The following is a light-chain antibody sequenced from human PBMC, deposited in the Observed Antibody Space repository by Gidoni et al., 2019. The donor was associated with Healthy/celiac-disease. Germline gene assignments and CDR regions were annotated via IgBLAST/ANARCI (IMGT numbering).Light chain of an antibody. J-gene: IGKJ5*01. Sequence: EIVLTQSPGTLPLSPGERATLSCRASQSVSSSYLAWYQHKPGQAPRLLIYGASSRATGIPDRFSGSGSETDFTLTISRLEPEDFAVYYCQQYGSSPITFXQXTRLEIK. CDR2: GAS. V-gene: IGKV3-20*01. CDR1: QSVSSSY. CDR3: QQYGSSPIT.